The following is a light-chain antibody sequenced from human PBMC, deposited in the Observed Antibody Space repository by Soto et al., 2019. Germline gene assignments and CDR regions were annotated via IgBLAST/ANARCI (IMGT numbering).Light chain of an antibody. CDR3: HQYNNWPLT. CDR1: QSVNSN. CDR2: GAS. Sequence: EIAMTQSPATLSVSPGERATLSCRASQSVNSNLAWYQQKPGQAPRLLIYGASTRATGIPARFSGSGSGTEXXXXXXXXXXXXXXSYYCHQYNNWPLTFGGGTKVEIK. V-gene: IGKV3-15*01. J-gene: IGKJ4*01.